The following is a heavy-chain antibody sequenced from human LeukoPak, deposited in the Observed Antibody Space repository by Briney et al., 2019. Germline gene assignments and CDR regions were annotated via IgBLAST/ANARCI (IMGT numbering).Heavy chain of an antibody. CDR3: AREKSYYYDSSGTPSD. Sequence: SETLSLTCSVSGASISSYYWSWIRQPPGKGLEWIGYIYYSGSTNYNPSLKSRVTISVDTSKNQFSLKLSSVTAADTAVYYCAREKSYYYDSSGTPSDWGQGTLVTVSS. CDR1: GASISSYY. D-gene: IGHD3-22*01. J-gene: IGHJ4*02. CDR2: IYYSGST. V-gene: IGHV4-59*01.